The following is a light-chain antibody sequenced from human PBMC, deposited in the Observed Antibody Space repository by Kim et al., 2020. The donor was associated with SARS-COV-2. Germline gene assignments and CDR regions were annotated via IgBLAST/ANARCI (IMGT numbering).Light chain of an antibody. V-gene: IGKV1-12*01. CDR1: QDISSW. CDR2: AAS. J-gene: IGKJ2*01. Sequence: SASVGDRVTITWRASQDISSWLAWYQQKPGKAPKVLIYAASSLRSGVPSRFSGSGSGTDFTLTISNLQPEDFATYYCQQSNSLPRTFGQGTKLEI. CDR3: QQSNSLPRT.